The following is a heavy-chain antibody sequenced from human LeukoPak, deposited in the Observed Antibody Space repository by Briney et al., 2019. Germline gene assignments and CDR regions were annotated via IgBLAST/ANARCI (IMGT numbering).Heavy chain of an antibody. CDR3: ARGAARMVEVATIISFEY. CDR2: INHSGST. J-gene: IGHJ4*02. V-gene: IGHV4-34*01. Sequence: SETLSLTCAVYGGSFSGYYWSWIRQPPGKGLEWIGEINHSGSTNYNPSLKSRVTISVDTSKNQFSLKLSSVTAAGTAVYYCARGAARMVEVATIISFEYWGQGTLVTVSS. D-gene: IGHD5-24*01. CDR1: GGSFSGYY.